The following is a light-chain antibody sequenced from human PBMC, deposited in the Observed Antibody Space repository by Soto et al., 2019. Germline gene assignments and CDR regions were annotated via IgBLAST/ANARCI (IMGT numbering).Light chain of an antibody. J-gene: IGKJ1*01. V-gene: IGKV1-8*01. CDR1: RGISSY. CDR2: SAS. Sequence: GDRVTISFRPSRGISSYLAWYQQKPGKAPKLLIYSASTLQSGVPSRFSGSGSGTDFTLTISCLQSEDFATYYCQQYYSYPRTFGQGTKVDIK. CDR3: QQYYSYPRT.